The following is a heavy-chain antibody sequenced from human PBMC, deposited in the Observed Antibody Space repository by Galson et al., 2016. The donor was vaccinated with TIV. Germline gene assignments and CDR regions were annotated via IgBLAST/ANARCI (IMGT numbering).Heavy chain of an antibody. V-gene: IGHV4-59*01. J-gene: IGHJ6*03. D-gene: IGHD5-12*01. CDR1: GGSISSYY. CDR3: AREKSGFETVDRFHYYMDV. Sequence: LSLTCTVSGGSISSYYWSWIRQPPGKGLEWIGYVYYSGSTDYNPSLKSRVTISLDTSRNQFFLRLSSVTAADTAVYFCAREKSGFETVDRFHYYMDVWGKGTAVTVSS. CDR2: VYYSGST.